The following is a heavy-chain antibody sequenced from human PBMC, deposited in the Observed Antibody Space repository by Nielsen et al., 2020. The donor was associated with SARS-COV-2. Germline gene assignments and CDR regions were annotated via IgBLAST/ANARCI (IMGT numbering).Heavy chain of an antibody. CDR1: GGSISSGGYS. D-gene: IGHD3-16*01. CDR2: IYHSGRT. J-gene: IGHJ3*02. CDR3: ARGGRITFGGADDAFDI. Sequence: LRLSCAVSGGSISSGGYSWSWIRQPPGKGLEWIGYIYHSGRTYYNPSLKSRATISVDRSKNQFSLKLSSVTAAGTAVYYCARGGRITFGGADDAFDIWGQGTMVTVPS. V-gene: IGHV4-30-2*01.